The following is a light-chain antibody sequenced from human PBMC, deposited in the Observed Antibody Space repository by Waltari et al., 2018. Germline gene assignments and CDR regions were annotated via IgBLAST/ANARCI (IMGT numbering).Light chain of an antibody. Sequence: EIVLTQSPGTLYLSPGDRATLSCRSSQTISYTTLAWYQQEPGQGPRLLIYGASNRPTGVPSRFSGSGSGQDFTLAISRLEPDDFAVYYCQHYGTSSWTFGQGTKVEVK. CDR1: QTISYTT. V-gene: IGKV3-20*01. J-gene: IGKJ1*01. CDR2: GAS. CDR3: QHYGTSSWT.